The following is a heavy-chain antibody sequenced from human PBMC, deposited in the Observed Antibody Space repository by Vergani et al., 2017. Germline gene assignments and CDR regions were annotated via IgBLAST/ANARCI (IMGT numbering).Heavy chain of an antibody. CDR1: GFIFDDYA. V-gene: IGHV3-9*01. J-gene: IGHJ4*02. CDR2: ISWNSGTI. CDR3: AKGDYGDGFDY. D-gene: IGHD4-17*01. Sequence: EVQLVESGGGLVQPGRSLRLSCAASGFIFDDYAMHWVRQAPGKGLEWVSSISWNSGTIAYADSVKGRFTISRDGAKSSLSLQMNSLRAEDTALYYCAKGDYGDGFDYWGQGTLVTVSS.